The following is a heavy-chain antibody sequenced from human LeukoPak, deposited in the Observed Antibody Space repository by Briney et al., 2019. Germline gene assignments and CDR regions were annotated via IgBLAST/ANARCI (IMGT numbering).Heavy chain of an antibody. CDR2: IYYSGIT. Sequence: PSQTLSLTCTVSGGAIRSSSYYWSWIRQPPGKGLEWIGYIYYSGITNYNPSLKSRVTISVDTSKNQFSLRLSSVTAADTAVYYCARPRAYCGGDCSSYTFDIWGQGTMVTVSS. CDR3: ARPRAYCGGDCSSYTFDI. CDR1: GGAIRSSSYY. J-gene: IGHJ3*02. D-gene: IGHD2-21*02. V-gene: IGHV4-61*05.